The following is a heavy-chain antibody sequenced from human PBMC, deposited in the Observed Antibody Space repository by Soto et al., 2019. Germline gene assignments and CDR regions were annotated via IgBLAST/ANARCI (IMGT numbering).Heavy chain of an antibody. CDR1: GFTVTNKY. Sequence: EVQLVESGGGLIQPGGSLRLSCAASGFTVTNKYMTWVRQAPGKGLEWVSVIYSGGSTTCADSVKGRFTISRDNSKNILYLQMNSLRAEDTAVYYCARVDYGDYGWYFDLWGRGTLVTVSS. J-gene: IGHJ2*01. D-gene: IGHD4-17*01. CDR3: ARVDYGDYGWYFDL. V-gene: IGHV3-53*01. CDR2: IYSGGST.